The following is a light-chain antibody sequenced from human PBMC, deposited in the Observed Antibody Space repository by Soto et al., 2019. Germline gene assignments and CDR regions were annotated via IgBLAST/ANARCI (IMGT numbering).Light chain of an antibody. CDR1: SSDVGAYNY. CDR3: TSYSSSSPVL. J-gene: IGLJ2*01. V-gene: IGLV2-14*01. CDR2: EVT. Sequence: QSALTQPASVSGSLGQSITISCTGTSSDVGAYNYVSWYQQHPDKAPKLLIFEVTNRPSGVSGRFSGSKSGITASLSISGLQPEDEADYYCTSYSSSSPVLFRGGTKLTVL.